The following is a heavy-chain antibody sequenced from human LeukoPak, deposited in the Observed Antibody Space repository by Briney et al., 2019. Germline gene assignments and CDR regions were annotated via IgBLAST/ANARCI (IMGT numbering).Heavy chain of an antibody. CDR2: INHSGST. J-gene: IGHJ1*01. D-gene: IGHD2-15*01. CDR3: ARPYCSGGSCYFQH. Sequence: SETLSLTCTVSGGSISSAGYYWSWIRQPPGKGLEWIGEINHSGSTNYNPSLKSRVTISVDTSKNQFSLKLSSVTAADTAVYYCARPYCSGGSCYFQHWGQGTLVTVSS. V-gene: IGHV4-34*01. CDR1: GGSISSAGYY.